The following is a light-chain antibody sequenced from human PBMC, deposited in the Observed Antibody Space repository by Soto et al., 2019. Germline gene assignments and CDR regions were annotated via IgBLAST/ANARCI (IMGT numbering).Light chain of an antibody. V-gene: IGKV1-39*01. CDR1: QGISSH. CDR3: QQSYSLIT. CDR2: AAS. Sequence: IQVTQSPSSLAASVGDGVTITFRASQGISSHLAWYQQKTGKAPKLLIYAASTLQSGVPSRFSGSGSGTDFTLTISSLQPEDFATYYCQQSYSLITFGQGPRLEI. J-gene: IGKJ5*01.